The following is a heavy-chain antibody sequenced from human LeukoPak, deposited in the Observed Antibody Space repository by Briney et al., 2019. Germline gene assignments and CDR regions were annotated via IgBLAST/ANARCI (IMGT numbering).Heavy chain of an antibody. CDR2: IRYDGSNK. D-gene: IGHD3-9*01. J-gene: IGHJ5*02. V-gene: IGHV3-30*02. CDR1: GFTFSSYG. Sequence: GGSLRLSCAASGFTFSSYGMHWVRQAPGKGLEWVAFIRYDGSNKYYADSVKGRFTISRDNSKNTLYLQMNSLRAEDAAVYYCAKDRPLRYFDWLLHNWFDPWGQGTLVTVSS. CDR3: AKDRPLRYFDWLLHNWFDP.